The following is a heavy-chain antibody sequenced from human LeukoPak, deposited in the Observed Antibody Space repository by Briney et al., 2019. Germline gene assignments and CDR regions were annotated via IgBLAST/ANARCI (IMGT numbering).Heavy chain of an antibody. CDR3: ARDLRFRDDY. V-gene: IGHV3-7*01. D-gene: IGHD3-10*01. Sequence: GGSRRLSCAASGFTFSNYWMSWVRQAPGKGLEWVANIKQDGSEKYYVDSVKGRFTISRDNAKNSLYLQMNSLRAEDTAVYYCARDLRFRDDYWGQGTLVTVSS. CDR2: IKQDGSEK. J-gene: IGHJ4*02. CDR1: GFTFSNYW.